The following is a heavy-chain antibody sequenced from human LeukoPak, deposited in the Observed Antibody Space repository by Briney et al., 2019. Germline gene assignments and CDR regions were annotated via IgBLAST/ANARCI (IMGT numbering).Heavy chain of an antibody. CDR2: IYYSGST. D-gene: IGHD6-19*01. Sequence: SETLSLTCTVSGGSISSGGYYWSWIRQHPGKGLEWIGYIYYSGSTYYNPSLKSRVTISVDRSKNQFSLKLSSVTAADTAVYYCARGREATVAGTNWGQGTLVTVSS. J-gene: IGHJ4*02. V-gene: IGHV4-31*03. CDR1: GGSISSGGYY. CDR3: ARGREATVAGTN.